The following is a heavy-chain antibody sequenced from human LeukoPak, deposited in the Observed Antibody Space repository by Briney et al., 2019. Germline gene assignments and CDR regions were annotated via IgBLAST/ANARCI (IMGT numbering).Heavy chain of an antibody. CDR3: AKDGYSYGDSTGYFDY. V-gene: IGHV3-23*01. J-gene: IGHJ4*02. CDR2: ISGSGGST. D-gene: IGHD5-18*01. Sequence: GGSLRLSCAASGFTFSSYAMSWVRQAPGKGLEWVSAISGSGGSTYYADSVKGRFTISRDNSKNTLYLPLNSLRPEDTAIYYCAKDGYSYGDSTGYFDYWGQGTLVTVSS. CDR1: GFTFSSYA.